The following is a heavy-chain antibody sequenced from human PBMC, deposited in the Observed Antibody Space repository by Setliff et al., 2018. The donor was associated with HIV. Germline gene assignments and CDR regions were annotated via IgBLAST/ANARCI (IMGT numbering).Heavy chain of an antibody. Sequence: KASETLSLTCTVSGGSISSYYWSWIRHPPGNGLEWIGYIYTSGSTNYNPSLKSRVTISVDTSKNQFSLKLSSVTAADTAVYYCAGGGQWLAYYYYYCMDVWGKGTTVTVSS. D-gene: IGHD6-19*01. CDR3: AGGGQWLAYYYYYCMDV. V-gene: IGHV4-4*08. CDR2: IYTSGST. J-gene: IGHJ6*03. CDR1: GGSISSYY.